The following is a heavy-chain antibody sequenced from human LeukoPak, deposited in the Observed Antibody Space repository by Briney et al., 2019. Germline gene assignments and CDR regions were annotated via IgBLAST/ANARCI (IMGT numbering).Heavy chain of an antibody. CDR3: ARVSPKGYYDSSGYYTY. D-gene: IGHD3-22*01. Sequence: ASVKVSCKASGYTFTGYYMHWVRQVPGQGLEWMGRINPNSGGTNYAQKFQGRVTMTRETSISTAYMELSRLRSDDTAVYYCARVSPKGYYDSSGYYTYWGQGTLVTVSS. CDR1: GYTFTGYY. CDR2: INPNSGGT. J-gene: IGHJ4*02. V-gene: IGHV1-2*06.